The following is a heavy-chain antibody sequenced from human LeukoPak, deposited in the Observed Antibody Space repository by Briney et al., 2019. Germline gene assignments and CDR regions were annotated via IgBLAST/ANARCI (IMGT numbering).Heavy chain of an antibody. D-gene: IGHD1-20*01. CDR1: GYTFTSYY. CDR2: ISTYNANT. J-gene: IGHJ4*02. V-gene: IGHV1-18*04. Sequence: ASVKVSCKASGYTFTSYYMHWVRQAPGQGLEWMGWISTYNANTKYAQNLQGRVTMTTDTSTSTAYMELRGLRSDDTAVYYCARDHNWNPLVYWGQGTLVTVSS. CDR3: ARDHNWNPLVY.